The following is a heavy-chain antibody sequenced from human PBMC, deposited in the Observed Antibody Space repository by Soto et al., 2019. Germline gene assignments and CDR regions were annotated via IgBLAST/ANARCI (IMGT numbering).Heavy chain of an antibody. J-gene: IGHJ3*02. D-gene: IGHD2-2*02. CDR2: INPGNGNT. V-gene: IGHV1-3*01. CDR1: GCTFTNIA. CDR3: ARVRYTTYAFDI. Sequence: ASLKASCKAPGCTFTNIAIHWVRQAPGQRLEWVGWINPGNGNTKYPLKFQSRVTITRDTSASTAYMELSSLRSEDTAVYYCARVRYTTYAFDIWGLGTMVTVSS.